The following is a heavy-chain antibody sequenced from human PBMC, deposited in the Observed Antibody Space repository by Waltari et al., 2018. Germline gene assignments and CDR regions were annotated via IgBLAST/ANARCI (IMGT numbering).Heavy chain of an antibody. V-gene: IGHV3-33*01. CDR2: RWYDGSNK. CDR3: AREDMTPGAFDY. Sequence: QVQLVESGGGVVPPGRSLRLSCAASGLPFISHGMHRVRQAPGKGLEWVAVRWYDGSNKYYADSVKGRFTISRDNSKNTLYLQMNSLRAEDTAVYYCAREDMTPGAFDYWGQGTLVTVSS. J-gene: IGHJ4*02. CDR1: GLPFISHG. D-gene: IGHD7-27*01.